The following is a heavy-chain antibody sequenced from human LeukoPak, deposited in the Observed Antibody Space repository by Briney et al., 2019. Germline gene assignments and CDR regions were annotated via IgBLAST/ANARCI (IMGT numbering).Heavy chain of an antibody. Sequence: SQTLSLTCTVSGGSISSGGYYWSWIRQHPGKGLEWIGYIYYSGSTYYSPSLKSRVTISVDTSKNQFSLKLSSVTAADTAVYYCARGVAVAGHPDYWGQGTLVTVSS. CDR2: IYYSGST. CDR3: ARGVAVAGHPDY. J-gene: IGHJ4*02. V-gene: IGHV4-31*03. D-gene: IGHD6-19*01. CDR1: GGSISSGGYY.